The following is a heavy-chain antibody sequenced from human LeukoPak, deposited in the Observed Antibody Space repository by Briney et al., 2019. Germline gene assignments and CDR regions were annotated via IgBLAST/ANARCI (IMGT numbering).Heavy chain of an antibody. CDR2: VKSKSAGETT. D-gene: IGHD3-10*01. Sequence: GGSLRLSCAASGLSISNDWMSWVRQAPGKGLGWVARVKSKSAGETTDYAAPVKGRFTISRDDSKNTLYLQMNSLETEDTAVYYCTLIQGWGSGSYYRDFWGQGTLVTVSS. CDR3: TLIQGWGSGSYYRDF. CDR1: GLSISNDW. J-gene: IGHJ4*02. V-gene: IGHV3-15*01.